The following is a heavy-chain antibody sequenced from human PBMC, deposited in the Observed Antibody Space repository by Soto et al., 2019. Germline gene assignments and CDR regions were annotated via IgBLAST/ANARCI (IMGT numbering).Heavy chain of an antibody. V-gene: IGHV3-30-3*01. CDR1: GFTFSSYA. J-gene: IGHJ6*02. CDR2: ISYDGSNK. CDR3: VRDSYGMDV. Sequence: GGSLRLSCAVSGFTFSSYAMHWVRQAPGKGLEWVAIISYDGSNKYYADSVKGRFTISRDNSKNTLYLQMNSLRAEDTAVYYCVRDSYGMDVWGQGTTVTVS.